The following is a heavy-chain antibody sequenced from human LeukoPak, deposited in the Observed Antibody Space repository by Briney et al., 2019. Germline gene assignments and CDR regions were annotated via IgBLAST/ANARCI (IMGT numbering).Heavy chain of an antibody. Sequence: SVKVSCKSSGGTFSTYPIAWVRQAPGQGLEWMGRIIPILGMANYAQKFQGRVTFTAEESTSTAYMDLGSLTSEDTAVYYCAREGFGEWEQLPFVHWGQGTLVSVSS. V-gene: IGHV1-69*04. CDR3: AREGFGEWEQLPFVH. CDR1: GGTFSTYP. J-gene: IGHJ4*02. CDR2: IIPILGMA. D-gene: IGHD3-16*01.